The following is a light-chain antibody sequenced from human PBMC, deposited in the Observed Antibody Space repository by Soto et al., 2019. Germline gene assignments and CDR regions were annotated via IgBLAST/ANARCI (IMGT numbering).Light chain of an antibody. CDR2: GAS. CDR3: QQYGSSPLT. Sequence: EIVLTQSPGTLSLSPGERANLSCRGSQSVSSSYLAWYQQKPGQAPRLLIYGASSRATGIPDRFSGSGSGTDFTLTISRLEPEDFAVYYCQQYGSSPLTFGGGTKVEIK. V-gene: IGKV3-20*01. CDR1: QSVSSSY. J-gene: IGKJ4*01.